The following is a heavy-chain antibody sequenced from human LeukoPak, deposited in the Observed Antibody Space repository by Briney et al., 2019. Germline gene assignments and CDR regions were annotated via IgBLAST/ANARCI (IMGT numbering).Heavy chain of an antibody. CDR2: IYPGDSDT. CDR3: GRQYYYDSSGYDY. D-gene: IGHD3-22*01. CDR1: GYSFTCYW. Sequence: GESLKISCKGSGYSFTCYWIGWVRQVPGKGLEWMGIIYPGDSDTRYSPSFQGQVTISADKSISTAYLQWSSLKASDTAMYYCGRQYYYDSSGYDYWGQGTLVTVSS. J-gene: IGHJ4*02. V-gene: IGHV5-51*01.